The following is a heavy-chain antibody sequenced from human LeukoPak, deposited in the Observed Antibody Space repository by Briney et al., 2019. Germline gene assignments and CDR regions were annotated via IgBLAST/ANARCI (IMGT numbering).Heavy chain of an antibody. V-gene: IGHV4-38-2*02. CDR1: GYSISSGYY. D-gene: IGHD3-10*01. CDR2: IYHSGST. Sequence: SETLSLTCTVSGYSISSGYYWGWIRQPPGKGLEWIGSIYHSGSTYYNPSLKSRVTISVDTSKNQFSLKLSSVTAADTAVYYCARGPLLVDYWGQGTLVTVSS. CDR3: ARGPLLVDY. J-gene: IGHJ4*02.